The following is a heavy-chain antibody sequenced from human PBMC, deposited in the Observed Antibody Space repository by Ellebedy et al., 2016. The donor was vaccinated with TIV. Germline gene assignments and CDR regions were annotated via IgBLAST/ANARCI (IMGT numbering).Heavy chain of an antibody. Sequence: PGGSLRLSCAASGFIFSGYWMHWVRQAPGKGLVWVSRSNSDGSDTAYADSVRGRFTIYRDNAKNTLYLQMNSLRAEDTAVYYCAAVQYWEAVFDMWGQGTMVTVSS. D-gene: IGHD2-8*02. V-gene: IGHV3-74*01. J-gene: IGHJ3*02. CDR2: SNSDGSDT. CDR1: GFIFSGYW. CDR3: AAVQYWEAVFDM.